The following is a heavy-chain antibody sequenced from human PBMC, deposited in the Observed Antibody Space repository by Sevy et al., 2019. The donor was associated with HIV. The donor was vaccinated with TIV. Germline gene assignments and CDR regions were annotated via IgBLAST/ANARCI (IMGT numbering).Heavy chain of an antibody. Sequence: GGSLRLSCVASGFSLESYWMNWVRQAPGKPLEWVANIKEDDTVKYYVESVKGRFTISRDNGRNLVYLLMNNLKVEDTALYYCVRAIPSAGSFWGQGTRVTVSS. D-gene: IGHD2-21*01. CDR3: VRAIPSAGSF. CDR2: IKEDDTVK. CDR1: GFSLESYW. J-gene: IGHJ4*02. V-gene: IGHV3-7*04.